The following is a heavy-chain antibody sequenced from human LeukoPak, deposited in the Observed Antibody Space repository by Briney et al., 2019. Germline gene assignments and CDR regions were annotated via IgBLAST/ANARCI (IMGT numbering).Heavy chain of an antibody. J-gene: IGHJ4*02. Sequence: ASVKVSCKASGYTFTSYDINWVRQATGQGLEWMGWMNPNSGNTGYAQKFQGRVTMTRNTSISTAYTELSSLRSEDTAVYYCARVHSNYYDSSGYYGGWGQGTLVTVSS. V-gene: IGHV1-8*01. D-gene: IGHD3-22*01. CDR3: ARVHSNYYDSSGYYGG. CDR2: MNPNSGNT. CDR1: GYTFTSYD.